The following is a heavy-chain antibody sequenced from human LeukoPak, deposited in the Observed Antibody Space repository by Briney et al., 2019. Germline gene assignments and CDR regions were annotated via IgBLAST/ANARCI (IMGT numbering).Heavy chain of an antibody. Sequence: SGPTLVNPTETLTLTCTLSGISLSTSGMCVNWIRQPPGKALEWLALINWKDDRYYSPSLKTRLTISKDTSKNQVVLTLTNMDPVDTATYFCARAKQPNYFDGSGYFLDDAFDIWGQGTMVTVSS. J-gene: IGHJ3*02. CDR3: ARAKQPNYFDGSGYFLDDAFDI. V-gene: IGHV2-70*13. CDR1: GISLSTSGMC. D-gene: IGHD3-22*01. CDR2: INWKDDR.